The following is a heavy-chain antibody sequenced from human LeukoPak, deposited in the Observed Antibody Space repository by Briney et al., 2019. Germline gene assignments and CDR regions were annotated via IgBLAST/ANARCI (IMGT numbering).Heavy chain of an antibody. J-gene: IGHJ4*02. CDR3: ARVRYSSSSEFDY. CDR2: ISSSSSTI. V-gene: IGHV3-48*01. CDR1: GFTFSSYW. D-gene: IGHD6-6*01. Sequence: PGGSLRLSCAASGFTFSSYWMSWVRQAPGKGLEWVSYISSSSSTIYYADSVKGRFTISRDNAKNSLYLQMNSLRAEDTAVYYCARVRYSSSSEFDYWGQGTLVTVSS.